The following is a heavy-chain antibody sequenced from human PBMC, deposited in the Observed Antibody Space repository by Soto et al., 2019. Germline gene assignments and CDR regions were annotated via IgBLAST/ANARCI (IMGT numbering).Heavy chain of an antibody. CDR2: IFFTGAT. V-gene: IGHV4-61*01. D-gene: IGHD3-10*01. CDR3: ARARSDSAGSRLGRRLDV. J-gene: IGHJ6*02. CDR1: GDSVTFGHHY. Sequence: SSETLSLTGIVSGDSVTFGHHYWSWIRQPPGKGLEWIGHIFFTGATNYSPSLKSRVTMSVDSSKRQFSLNMTSVTAADSAIYSFARARSDSAGSRLGRRLDVCGQGITVTVSS.